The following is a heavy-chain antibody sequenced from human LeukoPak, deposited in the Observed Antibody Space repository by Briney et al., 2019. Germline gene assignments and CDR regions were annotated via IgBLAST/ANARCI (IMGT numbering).Heavy chain of an antibody. Sequence: GGSLRLSRAASGFTFSSYAMSWVRQAPGKGLEWVSGISDSGGSTYYADSVKGRFTISRDNSKNTLYLQMNSLRAEDTAVYFCAKDKVGTSGDAFDIWGQGTMVTVSS. CDR3: AKDKVGTSGDAFDI. J-gene: IGHJ3*02. D-gene: IGHD1-1*01. CDR2: ISDSGGST. V-gene: IGHV3-23*01. CDR1: GFTFSSYA.